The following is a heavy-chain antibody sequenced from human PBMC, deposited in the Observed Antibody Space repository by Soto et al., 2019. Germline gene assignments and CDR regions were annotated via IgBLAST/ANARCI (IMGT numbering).Heavy chain of an antibody. CDR3: AKEIAVAGDFDY. V-gene: IGHV3-30*18. Sequence: LRLSCVASGFTFNKYGIHWVRQAPGKGLEWVAVVSSDGNTKYYADSVKGRFTISRDNSKNTLYLQMDSLRPEDTAVYYCAKEIAVAGDFDYWGHGTLVTVSS. J-gene: IGHJ4*01. CDR1: GFTFNKYG. CDR2: VSSDGNTK. D-gene: IGHD6-19*01.